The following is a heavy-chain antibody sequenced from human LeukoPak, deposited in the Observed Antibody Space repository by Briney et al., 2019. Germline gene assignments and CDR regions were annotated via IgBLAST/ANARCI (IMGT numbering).Heavy chain of an antibody. V-gene: IGHV3-11*04. D-gene: IGHD2-15*01. CDR3: ARTGYCSGASCFYYYSYYMDV. CDR1: GFTFSDYY. CDR2: ISSSGNTI. J-gene: IGHJ6*03. Sequence: GGSLRLSCAASGFTFSDYYMSWIRQAPGKGLEWVSYISSSGNTIYYADSVKGRFTISRDNAKNSLYLQMNSLRAEDTAVYYCARTGYCSGASCFYYYSYYMDVWGKGTTVTVSS.